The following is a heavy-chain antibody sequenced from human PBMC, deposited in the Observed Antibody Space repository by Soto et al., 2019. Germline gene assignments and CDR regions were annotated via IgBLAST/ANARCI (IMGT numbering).Heavy chain of an antibody. V-gene: IGHV4-59*01. CDR3: AREIETANTNSYFDY. J-gene: IGHJ4*02. Sequence: SETLSLTCTVSGGSISSYYWSWIRQPPGKGLEWIGYIYYSGSTNYNPSLKSRVTISVDTSKNQFSLKLSSVTAADTAVYYCAREIETANTNSYFDYWGQGTLVTVSS. CDR2: IYYSGST. CDR1: GGSISSYY. D-gene: IGHD5-18*01.